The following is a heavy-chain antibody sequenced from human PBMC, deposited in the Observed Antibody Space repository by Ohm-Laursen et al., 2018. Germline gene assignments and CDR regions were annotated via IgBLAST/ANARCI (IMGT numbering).Heavy chain of an antibody. CDR2: IYNRGTT. D-gene: IGHD3-22*01. CDR3: ARIESDSGGYWYFGMDV. V-gene: IGHV4-59*07. CDR1: GASISSEY. J-gene: IGHJ6*02. Sequence: SDTLSLTWTVSGASISSEYWTWIRQPPGKGLEWIGYIYNRGTTNYNPSLKSRVTISVDTSKNQFSLKLSSVTAADTALYYCARIESDSGGYWYFGMDVWGQGTTVTVSS.